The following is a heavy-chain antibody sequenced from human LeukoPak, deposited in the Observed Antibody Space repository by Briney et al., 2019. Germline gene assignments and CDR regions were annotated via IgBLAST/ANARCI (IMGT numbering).Heavy chain of an antibody. J-gene: IGHJ4*02. CDR1: GGSFSGYY. D-gene: IGHD3-22*01. CDR3: ARGKRNYYDSSGWNPYYYFDY. Sequence: PSETLSLTCAVYGGSFSGYYWSWIRQPPGKGLEWIGEINHSGSTNYNPSLKSRVTISVDTSKNQFSLKLSSVTAADTAVYYCARGKRNYYDSSGWNPYYYFDYWGQGTLVTVSS. CDR2: INHSGST. V-gene: IGHV4-34*01.